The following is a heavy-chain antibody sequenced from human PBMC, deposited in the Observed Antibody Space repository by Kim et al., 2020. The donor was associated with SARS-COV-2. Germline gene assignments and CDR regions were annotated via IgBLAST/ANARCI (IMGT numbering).Heavy chain of an antibody. Sequence: SETLSLTCAVYGGSFSGYYWSWIRQPPGKGLEWIGEINHSGSTNYNPSLKSRVTISVDTSKNQFSLKLSSVTAADTAVYYCARAGLKQQLVILSKFDPWGQGTLVTVSS. V-gene: IGHV4-34*01. D-gene: IGHD6-13*01. CDR3: ARAGLKQQLVILSKFDP. J-gene: IGHJ5*02. CDR1: GGSFSGYY. CDR2: INHSGST.